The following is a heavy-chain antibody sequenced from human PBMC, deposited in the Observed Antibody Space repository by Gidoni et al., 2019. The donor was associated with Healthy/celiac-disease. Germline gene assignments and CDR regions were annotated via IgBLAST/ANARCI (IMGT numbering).Heavy chain of an antibody. Sequence: EVQLLESGGGFVQPGGSLGLPSAASGFPFCPCSVHRVRQAPGMGLGWVSAISGSGGSTYYADSGKGRFTISRDNSKNTLYLQMNSLRAEDTAVYYCAILPGILTGYSEMASEGFDYWGQGTLVTVSS. D-gene: IGHD3-9*01. CDR3: AILPGILTGYSEMASEGFDY. V-gene: IGHV3-23*01. CDR2: ISGSGGST. CDR1: GFPFCPCS. J-gene: IGHJ4*02.